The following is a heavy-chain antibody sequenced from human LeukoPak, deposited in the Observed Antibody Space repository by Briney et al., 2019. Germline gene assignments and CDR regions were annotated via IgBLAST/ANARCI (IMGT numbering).Heavy chain of an antibody. V-gene: IGHV1-2*02. J-gene: IGHJ3*02. CDR2: INPNSGGT. Sequence: GASVKVSCKASGYTFTRYYMHWVRQAPGQGLEWMGWINPNSGGTNYAQKFQGRVTMTRDTSISTAYMELSRLRSYDTAVYYCASGYCSSTSCYWGAFDIWGQGTMVTVSS. CDR1: GYTFTRYY. D-gene: IGHD2-2*01. CDR3: ASGYCSSTSCYWGAFDI.